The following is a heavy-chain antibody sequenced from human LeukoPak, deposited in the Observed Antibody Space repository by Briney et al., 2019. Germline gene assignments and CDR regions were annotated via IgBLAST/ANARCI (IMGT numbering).Heavy chain of an antibody. D-gene: IGHD4-11*01. CDR2: ISSSSSYI. CDR1: GFTFSSYS. V-gene: IGHV3-21*01. Sequence: TGGSLRLSCAASGFTFSSYSMNWVRQAPGKGVEWVSSISSSSSYIYYADSVKGRFTISRDNAKNSLYLQMNSLRAEDTAVYYCAKTSSYSNYVHAFDIWGQGTMVTVSS. CDR3: AKTSSYSNYVHAFDI. J-gene: IGHJ3*02.